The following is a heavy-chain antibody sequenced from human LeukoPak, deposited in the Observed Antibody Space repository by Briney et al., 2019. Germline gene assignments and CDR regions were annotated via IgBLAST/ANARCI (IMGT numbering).Heavy chain of an antibody. Sequence: PGGSLRLSCAASGFTFNTYTMSWVRLAPGKGLECVSAISGIGDKTYYADSVKGRVTISRDNSTNTLCLQMNSLRAEVTGVYYWPSGGKNVYGSFDYWGQGPLVTVSS. J-gene: IGHJ4*02. CDR3: PSGGKNVYGSFDY. CDR1: GFTFNTYT. CDR2: ISGIGDKT. V-gene: IGHV3-23*01. D-gene: IGHD3-16*01.